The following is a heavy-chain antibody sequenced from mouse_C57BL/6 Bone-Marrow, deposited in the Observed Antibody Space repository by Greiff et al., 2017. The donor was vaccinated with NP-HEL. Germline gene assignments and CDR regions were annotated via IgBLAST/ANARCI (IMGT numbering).Heavy chain of an antibody. V-gene: IGHV5-4*03. D-gene: IGHD3-3*01. CDR1: GFTFSSYA. J-gene: IGHJ3*01. CDR2: LSDGGSYT. CDR3: GRLGGAWLAY. Sequence: EVMLVESGGGLVKPGGSLKLSCAASGFTFSSYAMSWVRQTPEKRLAWVATLSDGGSYTSYPDNVKGRFTISRDNAKNNLYLQMSQLKSEDTAMDYCGRLGGAWLAYWGQGTRVTVSA.